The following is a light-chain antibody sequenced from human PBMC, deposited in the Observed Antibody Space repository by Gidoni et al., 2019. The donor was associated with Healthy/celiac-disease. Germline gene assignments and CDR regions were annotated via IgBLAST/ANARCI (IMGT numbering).Light chain of an antibody. CDR2: DAS. J-gene: IGKJ2*01. Sequence: AIQLTQSPSSLSASVGDRVTITCRASQGISSALAWYQQKPGKAPKLLIYDASSLESGVPSRFSGSGSGTDFTLTISSLQPEDFVTYYCQQFNSYPLMYTFGQGTKLEIK. CDR1: QGISSA. V-gene: IGKV1-13*02. CDR3: QQFNSYPLMYT.